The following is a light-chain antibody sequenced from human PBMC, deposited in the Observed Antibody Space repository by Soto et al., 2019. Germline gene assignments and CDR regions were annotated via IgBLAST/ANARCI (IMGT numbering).Light chain of an antibody. Sequence: EIVLTQSPATLSLSPGERATLSCRASQSVGSSLAWYQQKPGQAPRLLIYDASTRATGIPARFSGSRSGTDFTLTISSLEPEDFAVYHCQQRTNWPLTFGGGTKVEIK. CDR1: QSVGSS. CDR3: QQRTNWPLT. J-gene: IGKJ4*01. V-gene: IGKV3-11*01. CDR2: DAS.